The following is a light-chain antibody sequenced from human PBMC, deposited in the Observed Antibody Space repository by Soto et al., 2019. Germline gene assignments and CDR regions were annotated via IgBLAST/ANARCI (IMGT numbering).Light chain of an antibody. CDR3: QAWDSNTYVV. CDR1: KLGDKY. V-gene: IGLV3-1*01. J-gene: IGLJ2*01. Sequence: SYELTQPPSVSVSPGQTATITCSGDKLGDKYACWYQQKAGQSPVLVIYQDNKRPSGIPERFSGSNSGNTATLTISGTQAMDEADYYCQAWDSNTYVVFGGGTKLTVL. CDR2: QDN.